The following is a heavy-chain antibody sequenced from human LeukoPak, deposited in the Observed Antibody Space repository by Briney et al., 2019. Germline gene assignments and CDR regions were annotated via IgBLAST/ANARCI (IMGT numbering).Heavy chain of an antibody. J-gene: IGHJ4*02. CDR2: ISYDGSNK. D-gene: IGHD3-22*01. Sequence: GGSLRLSCAASGFSFSSYGMHWVRQAPGKGLEWVAVISYDGSNKYYANSVKGRFTISGDNSKNTLYLQMNSLRAEDTAVYYSAKGGYYDSSGYGLIDYWGQGTLVTVSS. V-gene: IGHV3-30*18. CDR1: GFSFSSYG. CDR3: AKGGYYDSSGYGLIDY.